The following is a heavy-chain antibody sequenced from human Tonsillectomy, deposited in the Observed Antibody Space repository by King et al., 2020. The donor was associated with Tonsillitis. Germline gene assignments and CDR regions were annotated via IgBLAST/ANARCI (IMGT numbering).Heavy chain of an antibody. CDR1: GFIFSSYG. CDR2: ISHDGSNE. D-gene: IGHD3/OR15-3a*01. Sequence: HVQLVESGGGVVQPQRSLRLSCAASGFIFSSYGLHWVRQTPGKGLEWVALISHDGSNEYYADSVRGRFTISRDNSKKMVYLQMNSLRAEDTAVYYCAKDSGLYDFWGGYFDYWGQGTLVTVSP. V-gene: IGHV3-30*18. CDR3: AKDSGLYDFWGGYFDY. J-gene: IGHJ4*02.